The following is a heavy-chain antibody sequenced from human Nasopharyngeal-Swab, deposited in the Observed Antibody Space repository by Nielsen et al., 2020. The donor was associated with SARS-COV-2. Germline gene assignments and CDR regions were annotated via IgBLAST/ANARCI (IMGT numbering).Heavy chain of an antibody. V-gene: IGHV4-34*01. J-gene: IGHJ4*01. Sequence: WIRQPPGKGLEWIGQINHNGSTNYNPSLKSRVTISVDTSKNHFSLELISVTAADTAVYYCARARGDSSGFSYWGQGTLVTVSS. CDR3: ARARGDSSGFSY. CDR2: INHNGST. D-gene: IGHD3-22*01.